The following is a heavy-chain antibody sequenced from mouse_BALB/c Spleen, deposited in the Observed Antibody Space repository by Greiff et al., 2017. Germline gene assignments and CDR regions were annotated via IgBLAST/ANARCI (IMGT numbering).Heavy chain of an antibody. Sequence: QVQLQQSGAELVRPGTSVKVSCKASGYAFTNYLIEWVKQRPGQGLEWIGVINPGSGGTNYNEKFKGKATLTADKSSSTAYMQLSSLTSDDSAVYFCARYYGSSYDAMDYWGQGTSVRLL. CDR3: ARYYGSSYDAMDY. CDR1: GYAFTNYL. D-gene: IGHD1-1*01. J-gene: IGHJ4*01. CDR2: INPGSGGT. V-gene: IGHV1-54*01.